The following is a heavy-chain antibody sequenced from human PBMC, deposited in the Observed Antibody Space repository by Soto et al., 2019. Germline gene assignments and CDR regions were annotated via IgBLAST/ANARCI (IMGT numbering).Heavy chain of an antibody. CDR1: GGSISSGGYY. CDR2: IYYSGST. J-gene: IGHJ5*02. CDR3: AREASTDWFDP. V-gene: IGHV4-31*03. Sequence: SETLSLTCTVSGGSISSGGYYWSWIRQHPGKGLEWIGYIYYSGSTYYNPSLKSRVTISVDTSKSQFSLKLSSVTAADTAVYYCAREASTDWFDPWGQGTLVTVSS.